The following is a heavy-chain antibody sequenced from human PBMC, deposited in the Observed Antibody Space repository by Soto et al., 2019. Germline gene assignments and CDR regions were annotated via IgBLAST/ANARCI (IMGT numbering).Heavy chain of an antibody. D-gene: IGHD6-13*01. CDR2: IYSGGST. V-gene: IGHV3-53*01. CDR3: ARDLSPRIAAAGTFGY. J-gene: IGHJ4*02. CDR1: GFTVSSNY. Sequence: GSLRLSCAASGFTVSSNYMSWVRQAPGKGLEWVSVIYSGGSTYYADSVKGRFTISRDNSKNTLYLQMNSLRAEDTAVYYCARDLSPRIAAAGTFGYWGQGTLVTVSS.